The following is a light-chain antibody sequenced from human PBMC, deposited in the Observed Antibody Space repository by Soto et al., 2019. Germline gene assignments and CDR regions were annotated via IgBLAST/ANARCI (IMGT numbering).Light chain of an antibody. J-gene: IGKJ1*01. CDR3: QQYYSYPRT. V-gene: IGKV1-8*01. CDR1: QGISSW. CDR2: AAY. Sequence: AIRMTQSPAAFSASTGDRVTITCRARQGISSWLTWYQQKPGKAPKLLIYAAYTLQSGVPSRLSVSGSGTDFTLTISCLPSEDFATYYCQQYYSYPRTFGHGTKGDIK.